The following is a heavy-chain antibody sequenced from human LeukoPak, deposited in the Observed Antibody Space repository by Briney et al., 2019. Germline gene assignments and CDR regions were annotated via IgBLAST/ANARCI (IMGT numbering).Heavy chain of an antibody. D-gene: IGHD6-19*01. CDR1: GFTFSSYT. J-gene: IGHJ5*01. V-gene: IGHV3-48*01. Sequence: GGSLRLSCAASGFTFSSYTINWVRQAPGRWLEWVSYISSRSTVIYYADSVKGRFTISRDNAKNSVYLQMNSLRAEDTAVHYCARQGKAVAGTGWFDSWGQGTLVTVSS. CDR3: ARQGKAVAGTGWFDS. CDR2: ISSRSTVI.